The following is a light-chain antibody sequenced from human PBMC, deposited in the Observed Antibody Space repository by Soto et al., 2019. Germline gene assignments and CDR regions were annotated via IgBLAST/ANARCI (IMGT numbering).Light chain of an antibody. CDR1: QGIGSF. CDR2: AAS. Sequence: DIQMTQSPSSLSASFGDRVTITCRASQGIGSFLNWYQQKPGKAPKFLISAASTLQSGVPSRFRGSGSRTDFTLTISSLQPDDLATYFCQQSYSPPYTFGQGTKLEIK. V-gene: IGKV1-39*01. J-gene: IGKJ2*01. CDR3: QQSYSPPYT.